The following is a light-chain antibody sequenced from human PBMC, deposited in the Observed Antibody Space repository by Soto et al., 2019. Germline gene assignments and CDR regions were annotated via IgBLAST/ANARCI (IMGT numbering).Light chain of an antibody. CDR3: QQHSSSPPIT. J-gene: IGKJ5*01. CDR2: DAS. Sequence: EIVLTQSPGTLSLSPGERATLSCRALQSVSSSYLAWYQQKPGQAPRLLIYDASNRATGIPARFSGSGSGTDFTLTISRLEPEDFAVYYCQQHSSSPPITFGQGTRLEIK. V-gene: IGKV3-20*01. CDR1: QSVSSSY.